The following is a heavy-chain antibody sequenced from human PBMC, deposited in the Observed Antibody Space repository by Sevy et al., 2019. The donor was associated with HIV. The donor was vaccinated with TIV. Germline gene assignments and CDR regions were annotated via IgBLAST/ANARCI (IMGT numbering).Heavy chain of an antibody. CDR1: GFTFSSYW. V-gene: IGHV3-74*01. CDR3: ARDPWLYSSSWSFDY. Sequence: GGSLRLSCAVSGFTFSSYWMHWVRQAQGRGPGWVSRIKSDGSSPNYADSVKGRFTISRDNAKNTLYLQMNSLRAEDTAVYYCARDPWLYSSSWSFDYWGQGTLVTVSS. J-gene: IGHJ4*02. D-gene: IGHD6-13*01. CDR2: IKSDGSSP.